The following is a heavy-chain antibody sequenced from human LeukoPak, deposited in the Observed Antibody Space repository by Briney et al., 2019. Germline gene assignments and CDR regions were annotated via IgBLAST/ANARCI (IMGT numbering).Heavy chain of an antibody. J-gene: IGHJ3*02. Sequence: SETLSLTCTVSGGSISSGDYYWSWIRQPPGKGLEWIGYIYYSGSTYYNPSLKSRVTIAVDTSKNQFSLKLRSLTAADTAVYYCARAVAGLRLGNGAFDIWGQGTMVTVSS. CDR2: IYYSGST. CDR3: ARAVAGLRLGNGAFDI. D-gene: IGHD6-19*01. CDR1: GGSISSGDYY. V-gene: IGHV4-30-4*01.